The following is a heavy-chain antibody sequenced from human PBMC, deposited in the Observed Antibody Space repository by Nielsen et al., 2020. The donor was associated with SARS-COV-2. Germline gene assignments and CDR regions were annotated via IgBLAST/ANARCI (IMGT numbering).Heavy chain of an antibody. J-gene: IGHJ4*02. CDR2: ISTTGNYI. Sequence: GGSLRLSCAASGFTFSDYAMAWVRQAPGKGLEWVSSISTTGNYIFYVDSVKGRFTISRDNVKNSLYLQMSSLRTEDTAVYYCARGDSNGYPDYWGQGTLVTVSS. D-gene: IGHD3-22*01. V-gene: IGHV3-21*01. CDR3: ARGDSNGYPDY. CDR1: GFTFSDYA.